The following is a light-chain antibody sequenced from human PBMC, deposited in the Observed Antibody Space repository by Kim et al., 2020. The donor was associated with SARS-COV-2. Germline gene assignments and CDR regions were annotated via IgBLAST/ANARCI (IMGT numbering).Light chain of an antibody. CDR1: QSVSNN. J-gene: IGKJ4*01. Sequence: SPGERATRSCRASQSVSNNLAGYQQKPGQAPRLLIYGAATRATGIPARFSGSGSGTEFTLTISSLQSEDFAVYYCQQYNNWPPLTFGGGTKVDIK. CDR2: GAA. CDR3: QQYNNWPPLT. V-gene: IGKV3-15*01.